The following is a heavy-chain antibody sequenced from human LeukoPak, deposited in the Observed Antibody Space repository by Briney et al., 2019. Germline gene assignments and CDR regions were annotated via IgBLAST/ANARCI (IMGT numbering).Heavy chain of an antibody. V-gene: IGHV4-61*02. Sequence: SQTLSLTCTVSGGSISSGSYYWSWIRQPAGKGLEWIWRIYTSGSTNYNPSLKSRVTISVDTPKNPFSLKLSSVTAADTAVYYCARVRTNWGSGEYYFDYWGQGTLVTVSS. CDR2: IYTSGST. CDR1: GGSISSGSYY. D-gene: IGHD7-27*01. CDR3: ARVRTNWGSGEYYFDY. J-gene: IGHJ4*02.